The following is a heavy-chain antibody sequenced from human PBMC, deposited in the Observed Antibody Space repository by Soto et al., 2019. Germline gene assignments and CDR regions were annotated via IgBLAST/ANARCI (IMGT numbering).Heavy chain of an antibody. V-gene: IGHV3-48*01. CDR2: ISSISNTI. CDR1: GFTFSTYS. CDR3: ARDRGCSGGICYRDLGY. Sequence: GGSLRLSCAASGFTFSTYSMSWVRQAPGKVLEWVSYISSISNTIYYADSVKGRITISRDNAKNSLYLHMNSLSAEDTAVYYCARDRGCSGGICYRDLGYWGQGT. J-gene: IGHJ4*02. D-gene: IGHD2-15*01.